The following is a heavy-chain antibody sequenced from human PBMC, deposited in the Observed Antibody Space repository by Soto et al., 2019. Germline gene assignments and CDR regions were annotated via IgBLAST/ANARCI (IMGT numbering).Heavy chain of an antibody. V-gene: IGHV3-30*03. CDR3: AAHRSGDRPYYYYYGMDV. D-gene: IGHD1-26*01. CDR1: GFTFSSYG. Sequence: GGSLRLSCAASGFTFSSYGMHWVRQAPGKGLEWVAVISYDGSNKYYADSVKGRFTISRDNSKNTLYLQMNSLRAEDTAVYYCAAHRSGDRPYYYYYGMDVWGQGTTVTVSS. J-gene: IGHJ6*02. CDR2: ISYDGSNK.